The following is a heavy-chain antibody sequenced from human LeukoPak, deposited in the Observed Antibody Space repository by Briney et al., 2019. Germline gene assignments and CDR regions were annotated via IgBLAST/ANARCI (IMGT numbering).Heavy chain of an antibody. V-gene: IGHV4-59*11. CDR2: IYDSGST. CDR3: ARGGVLKSVDY. Sequence: NPSETLSLTCTVSGGFISGHYWTWIRQPPGKGLEWIGYIYDSGSTTYNPALKSRVTISVDTSKNQFSLKLSSVTAADTAVYYCARGGVLKSVDYWGQGTLVAVSS. CDR1: GGFISGHY. D-gene: IGHD3-16*01. J-gene: IGHJ4*02.